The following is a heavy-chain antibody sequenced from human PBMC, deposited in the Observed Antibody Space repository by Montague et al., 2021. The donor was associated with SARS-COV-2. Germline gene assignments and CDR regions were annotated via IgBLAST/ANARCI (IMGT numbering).Heavy chain of an antibody. CDR3: ARLRRGTYYVSFDP. Sequence: SETRSLTCTVSGGSITNYYWTWIRQPPGSGLEWIGYIYYSATTNYNPSLKSRVTMSIDTSKNQFSLSLSSVTAADSAVYYCARLRRGTYYVSFDPWGQGTLVSVSS. CDR2: IYYSATT. CDR1: GGSITNYY. J-gene: IGHJ5*02. V-gene: IGHV4-59*12. D-gene: IGHD1-7*01.